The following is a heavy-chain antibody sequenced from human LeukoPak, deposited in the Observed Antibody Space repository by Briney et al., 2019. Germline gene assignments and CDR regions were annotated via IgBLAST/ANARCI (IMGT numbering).Heavy chain of an antibody. J-gene: IGHJ6*04. V-gene: IGHV3-48*03. Sequence: GGSLRLSCAASGFTFSSYEMNWVRQAPGKVLEWVSYISSSGSTIYYADSVKGRFTISRDNAKNSLYLQMNSLRAEDTAVYDCAELGITMIGGVWGKGTTVAISS. D-gene: IGHD3-10*02. CDR1: GFTFSSYE. CDR3: AELGITMIGGV. CDR2: ISSSGSTI.